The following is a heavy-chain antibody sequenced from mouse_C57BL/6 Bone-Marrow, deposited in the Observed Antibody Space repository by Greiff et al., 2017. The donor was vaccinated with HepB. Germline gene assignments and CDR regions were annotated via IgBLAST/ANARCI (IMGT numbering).Heavy chain of an antibody. V-gene: IGHV1-7*01. D-gene: IGHD3-2*02. J-gene: IGHJ2*01. CDR2: INPSSGYT. CDR1: GYTFTSYW. Sequence: VQVVESGAELAKPGASVKLSCKASGYTFTSYWMHWVKQRPGQGLEWIGYINPSSGYTKYNQKFKDKATLTADKSSSTAYMQLSSLTSEDSAVYYCARFRLQYYFDYWGQGTTLTVSS. CDR3: ARFRLQYYFDY.